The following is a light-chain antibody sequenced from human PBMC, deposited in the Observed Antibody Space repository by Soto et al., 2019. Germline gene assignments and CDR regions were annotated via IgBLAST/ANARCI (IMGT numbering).Light chain of an antibody. CDR2: SAS. CDR3: LQHSDYPFT. V-gene: IGKV1-17*01. CDR1: RGIRDA. Sequence: DIQMTQSPSSLSASVGDRVTITCRASRGIRDALGWYQQKAGKVPKRLIYSASSLQRGVPSRFGGSGSETEFTLTISSLQPEDLATYYCLQHSDYPFTFGQGTRL. J-gene: IGKJ2*01.